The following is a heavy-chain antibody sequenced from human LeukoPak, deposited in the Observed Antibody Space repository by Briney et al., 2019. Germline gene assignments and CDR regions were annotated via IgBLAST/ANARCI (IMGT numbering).Heavy chain of an antibody. J-gene: IGHJ4*02. CDR3: ARDTIAAAGTEPLYFDY. V-gene: IGHV1-18*01. D-gene: IGHD6-13*01. Sequence: ASVKVSCKASGYTFTSYGISWVRQAPGQGLEWMGWISAYNGNTNYAQKLQGRVTMTTDTSTSTAYMELRSLRSDDTAVYYCARDTIAAAGTEPLYFDYWGQGTLVTVSS. CDR1: GYTFTSYG. CDR2: ISAYNGNT.